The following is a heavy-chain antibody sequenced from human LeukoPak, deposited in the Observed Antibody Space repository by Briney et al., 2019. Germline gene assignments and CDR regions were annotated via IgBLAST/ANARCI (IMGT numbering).Heavy chain of an antibody. CDR3: ARYVKSNTRAFDI. V-gene: IGHV4-59*08. CDR2: GYYSGST. Sequence: PSETLSLTCTVSGGSISSYYWSWIRQPPGKELEWIGYGYYSGSTNYNPSLKSRVTISVDTSKNQFSLKLSSVTAADTAVYYCARYVKSNTRAFDIWGQGTMVTVSS. D-gene: IGHD4-11*01. CDR1: GGSISSYY. J-gene: IGHJ3*02.